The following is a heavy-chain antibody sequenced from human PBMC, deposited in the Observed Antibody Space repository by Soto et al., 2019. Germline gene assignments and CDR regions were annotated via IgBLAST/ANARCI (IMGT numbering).Heavy chain of an antibody. D-gene: IGHD1-1*01. CDR3: ARVGKPWSVHRDSAS. CDR1: GDSISSVDYY. J-gene: IGHJ5*02. V-gene: IGHV4-30-4*01. Sequence: SETLSLTCTVSGDSISSVDYYWSWIRQPPGKGLEWIGNIYYSGSTYYNPSLKSRVTISVDTSKNQFSLKLSSVTAADTAVYYCARVGKPWSVHRDSASWGQGLLVTVSS. CDR2: IYYSGST.